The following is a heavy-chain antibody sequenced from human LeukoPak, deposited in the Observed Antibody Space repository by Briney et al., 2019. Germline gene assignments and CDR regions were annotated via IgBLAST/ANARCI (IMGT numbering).Heavy chain of an antibody. CDR2: INHSGST. V-gene: IGHV4-34*01. CDR1: GGSLSGYY. J-gene: IGHJ4*02. D-gene: IGHD2-2*02. Sequence: SETLSLTCAVYGGSLSGYYWSWIRQPPGKGLEWIGEINHSGSTNYNPSLKSRVTISVDTSKNQFSLKLSSVTAADTAVYYCARGVGALYYFDYWGQGTLVTVSS. CDR3: ARGVGALYYFDY.